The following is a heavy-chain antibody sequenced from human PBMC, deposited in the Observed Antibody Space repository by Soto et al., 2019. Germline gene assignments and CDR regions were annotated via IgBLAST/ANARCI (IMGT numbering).Heavy chain of an antibody. J-gene: IGHJ5*02. D-gene: IGHD3-10*01. Sequence: QVQLVESGGGVVQPGRSLRLSCAASGFTFSSYGMHWVRQAPGKGLEWVAVIWYDGSNKYYADSVKGRFTISRDNSKNPLYLQMNSLRDEDRAVYYCARNIASTYYYGSGSPWFDPWGQGTLVNVSS. CDR1: GFTFSSYG. CDR3: ARNIASTYYYGSGSPWFDP. CDR2: IWYDGSNK. V-gene: IGHV3-33*01.